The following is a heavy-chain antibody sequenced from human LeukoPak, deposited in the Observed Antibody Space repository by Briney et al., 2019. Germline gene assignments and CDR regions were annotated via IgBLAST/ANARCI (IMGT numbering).Heavy chain of an antibody. Sequence: KPSETLSLTCTVSGGSISTYYWSWVRLPPGKGLEWIGYIYNSGSTKYNPSLKSRVTVSVDTSKNQLSLKLSSVTAADTAVYYCARARPDTAMAVDYWGQGTLVTVSS. CDR3: ARARPDTAMAVDY. CDR1: GGSISTYY. CDR2: IYNSGST. J-gene: IGHJ4*02. V-gene: IGHV4-59*01. D-gene: IGHD5-18*01.